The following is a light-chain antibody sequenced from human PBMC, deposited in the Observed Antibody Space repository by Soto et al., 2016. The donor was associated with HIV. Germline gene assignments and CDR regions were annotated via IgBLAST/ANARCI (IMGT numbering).Light chain of an antibody. CDR2: AAS. CDR1: QDASNW. J-gene: IGKJ4*01. Sequence: DIQMTQSPSSVSASIGDRVTITCRATQDASNWLTWYQQKSGKAPKLLIYAASKLKSGVPSRFSGSGSGTDFTLTISSLQPEDLATYFCQQYKNYPLTFGGGTKVEIK. V-gene: IGKV1D-16*01. CDR3: QQYKNYPLT.